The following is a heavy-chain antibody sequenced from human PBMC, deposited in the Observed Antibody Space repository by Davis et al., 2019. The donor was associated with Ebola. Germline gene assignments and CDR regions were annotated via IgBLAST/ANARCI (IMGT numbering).Heavy chain of an antibody. V-gene: IGHV1-46*01. D-gene: IGHD2-2*01. CDR2: INPSGGTT. J-gene: IGHJ3*02. CDR1: GYTFTSYY. CDR3: AGLGWYCSSTSCSGAFDI. Sequence: ASVKVSCKASGYTFTSYYMHWVRQAPGQGLEWMGIINPSGGTTSYAQKFQGRVTMTRDTSTSTVYMELSSLRSEDTAVYYCAGLGWYCSSTSCSGAFDIWGQGTMVTVSS.